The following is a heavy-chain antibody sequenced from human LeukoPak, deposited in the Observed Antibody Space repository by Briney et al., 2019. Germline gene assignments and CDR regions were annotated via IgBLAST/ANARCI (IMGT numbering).Heavy chain of an antibody. J-gene: IGHJ4*02. D-gene: IGHD3-10*01. CDR1: GGSLYNSNYY. CDR2: LYYSGST. Sequence: SETLSLTCSVSGGSLYNSNYYWGWIRQTPGKGLEWIGSLYYSGSTYYNPSLKSRVTLSVDTSKDQFFLKLTSVTAADRAVYYCAXXGEFGXXXXYWGQGIXVT. CDR3: AXXGEFGXXXXY. V-gene: IGHV4-39*01.